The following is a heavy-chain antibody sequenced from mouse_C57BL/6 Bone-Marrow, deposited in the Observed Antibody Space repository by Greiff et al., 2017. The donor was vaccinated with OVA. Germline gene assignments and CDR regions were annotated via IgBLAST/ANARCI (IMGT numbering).Heavy chain of an antibody. CDR1: DYTFTNYD. Sequence: VQRVESGADLVKPGASLKLSCKASDYTFTNYDIHWVRQRPEQGLEWIGWIFPGDGRTEYNERFKGKATLTTDKSSSTAYMQLSRLTSEDSAVYFCGRSPAYGSRWYLDVWGAGTTVTVSS. J-gene: IGHJ1*01. D-gene: IGHD1-1*01. CDR2: IFPGDGRT. CDR3: GRSPAYGSRWYLDV. V-gene: IGHV1S56*01.